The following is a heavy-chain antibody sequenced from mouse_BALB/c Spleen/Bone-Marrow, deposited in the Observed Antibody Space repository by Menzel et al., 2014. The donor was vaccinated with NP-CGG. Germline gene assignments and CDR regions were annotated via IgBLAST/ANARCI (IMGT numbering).Heavy chain of an antibody. CDR2: IDPASGNT. J-gene: IGHJ1*01. Sequence: EVQLQQSGAELVKPGASVKLSCTASGFNIKDTYLHWVKQRPEQGQDWIGRIDPASGNTKYDPKFQGKATITADTSSNTAYLQLSSLTSEDTAVSSFPVFWYGWYFDVWGAGTTVTVSS. CDR3: PVFWYGWYFDV. CDR1: GFNIKDTY. D-gene: IGHD2-14*01. V-gene: IGHV14-3*02.